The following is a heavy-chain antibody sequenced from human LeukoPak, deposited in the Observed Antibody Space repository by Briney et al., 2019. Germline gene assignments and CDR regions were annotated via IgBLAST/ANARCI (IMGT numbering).Heavy chain of an antibody. CDR3: ARVGATGREYYFDY. Sequence: PGGSLRLSCAASGFTFSSYEMNWVRQAPGKGLEYVSAISSNGGSTYYANSVKGRLTISRDNSKNTLYLQMGSLRAEDMAVYYCARVGATGREYYFDYWGQGTLVTVSS. J-gene: IGHJ4*02. D-gene: IGHD1-26*01. V-gene: IGHV3-64*01. CDR1: GFTFSSYE. CDR2: ISSNGGST.